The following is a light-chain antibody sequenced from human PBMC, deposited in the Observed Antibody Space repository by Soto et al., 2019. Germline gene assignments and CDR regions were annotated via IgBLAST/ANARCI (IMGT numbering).Light chain of an antibody. J-gene: IGLJ2*01. CDR2: DVT. CDR1: SSDIGGYDY. V-gene: IGLV2-14*03. CDR3: SSYTSSYSLI. Sequence: QSALTQFASVSGSPGQSITISCTGTSSDIGGYDYVSWYQVHPGKAPKLLVYDVTNRPSGVSDRFSGSKSGSTASLTISGLQAEDEADYYCSSYTSSYSLIFGGGTEVTVL.